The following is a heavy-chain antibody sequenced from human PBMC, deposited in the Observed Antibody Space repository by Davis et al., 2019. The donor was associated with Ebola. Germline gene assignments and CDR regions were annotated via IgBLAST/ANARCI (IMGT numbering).Heavy chain of an antibody. V-gene: IGHV3-7*01. CDR3: ARDPIISLIVPSYGMDV. J-gene: IGHJ6*02. CDR1: GFAFNTYW. D-gene: IGHD3-16*02. Sequence: GGSLRLSCTASGFAFNTYWMSWVRQAPGKGLEWLANIRQDGSEEYYVDSVKGRFTISRDNAKNSLFLQMNSLRAEDTAVYYCARDPIISLIVPSYGMDVWGPGTTVIVSS. CDR2: IRQDGSEE.